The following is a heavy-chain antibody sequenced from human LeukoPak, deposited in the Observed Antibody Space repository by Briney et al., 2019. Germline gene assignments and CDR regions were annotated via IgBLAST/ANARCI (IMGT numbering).Heavy chain of an antibody. CDR3: AKRQMVSTGWFES. D-gene: IGHD4-17*01. CDR2: ITGGGDRI. J-gene: IGHJ5*01. V-gene: IGHV3-23*01. Sequence: GGSLRLSCAASGFTFSSYAMSWVRQAPGKGLEWVSDITGGGDRIKNADSVQGRFAISRDNSKNTVYLYMDSVRAEDTAIYYCAKRQMVSTGWFESWGQGTLVTVSS. CDR1: GFTFSSYA.